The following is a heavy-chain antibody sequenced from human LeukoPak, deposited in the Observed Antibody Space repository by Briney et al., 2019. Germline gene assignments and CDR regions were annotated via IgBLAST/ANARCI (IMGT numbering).Heavy chain of an antibody. V-gene: IGHV3-53*01. Sequence: GGSLRLSCAASGFTVSSNYMSWVRQAPGKGLEWVSVIYNGGSTYYADSVKGRFTISRDNSKNTLYLQMNSLRAEDTAVYYCAREGYSYGFDYWGQGTLVTVSS. J-gene: IGHJ4*02. CDR2: IYNGGST. CDR3: AREGYSYGFDY. D-gene: IGHD5-18*01. CDR1: GFTVSSNY.